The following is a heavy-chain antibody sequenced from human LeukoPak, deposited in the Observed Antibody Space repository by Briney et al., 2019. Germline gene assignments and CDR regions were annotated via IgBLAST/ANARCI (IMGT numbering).Heavy chain of an antibody. J-gene: IGHJ4*02. CDR2: INSDGSNT. D-gene: IGHD5-18*01. CDR3: ARGYSYGYRIDY. CDR1: GFTFSIYW. V-gene: IGHV3-74*01. Sequence: PGGSLRLSCATSGFTFSIYWMHWVHQAPGKGLVWVSRINSDGSNTSYADSVKGRFTISRDNAKRMVYLQMNSLRAEDTAVYYCARGYSYGYRIDYWGQGTLVTVSS.